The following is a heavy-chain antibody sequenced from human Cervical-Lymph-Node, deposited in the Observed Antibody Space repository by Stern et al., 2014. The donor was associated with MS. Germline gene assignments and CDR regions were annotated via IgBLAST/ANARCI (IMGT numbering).Heavy chain of an antibody. CDR1: GASISSGHW. CDR3: ARDNRYMSFDY. Sequence: QVQLQESGPGLAKPSGTLSLTCDVSGASISSGHWWSWVRQPPGKGLEWIGEVYHSGSANYNPSLKSRVFISVDKSKNQFSLKVTSVTAADTAIYYCARDNRYMSFDYWGQGALVTVSS. D-gene: IGHD2/OR15-2a*01. V-gene: IGHV4-4*02. CDR2: VYHSGSA. J-gene: IGHJ4*02.